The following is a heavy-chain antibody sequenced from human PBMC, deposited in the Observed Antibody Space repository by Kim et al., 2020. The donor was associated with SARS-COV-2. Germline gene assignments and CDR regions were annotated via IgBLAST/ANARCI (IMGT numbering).Heavy chain of an antibody. V-gene: IGHV3-23*01. CDR1: GFTFSSYA. CDR3: AKVHCSSTSCYVPYYYYYGMDV. D-gene: IGHD2-2*01. CDR2: ISGSGGST. J-gene: IGHJ6*02. Sequence: GGSLRLSCAASGFTFSSYAMSWVRQAPGKGLEWVSAISGSGGSTYYADSVKGRFTISRDNSKNTLYLQMNSLRAEDTAVYYCAKVHCSSTSCYVPYYYYYGMDVWGQGTTVTVSS.